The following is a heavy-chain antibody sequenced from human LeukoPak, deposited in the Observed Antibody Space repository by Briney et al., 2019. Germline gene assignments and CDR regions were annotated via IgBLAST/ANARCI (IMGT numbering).Heavy chain of an antibody. J-gene: IGHJ5*02. CDR2: ISGSGGST. V-gene: IGHV3-23*01. CDR1: GFTFSSYA. Sequence: PGGSLRLSCAASGFTFSSYAMSWVRQAPGKGLEWFSAISGSGGSTYYAASVKGRFTISRDNSKNTLYLQMNSLRAEDTAVYYCARGPANCSSTSCYVNWFDPWGQGTLVTVSS. D-gene: IGHD2-2*01. CDR3: ARGPANCSSTSCYVNWFDP.